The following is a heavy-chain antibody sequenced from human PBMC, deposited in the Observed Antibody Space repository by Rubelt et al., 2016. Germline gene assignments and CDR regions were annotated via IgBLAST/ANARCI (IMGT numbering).Heavy chain of an antibody. D-gene: IGHD3-16*01. Sequence: QVQLQQWGAGLLKPSETLSLTCAVYGGSFSGYYWSWIRQPPGKGLEWIGEINHSGSTNYNPSLKSRVTISVDTSKNQFSLKLSSVTAADTAVYYCARVTGGSPDYWGQGTLVTVSS. CDR2: INHSGST. CDR3: ARVTGGSPDY. CDR1: GGSFSGYY. V-gene: IGHV4-34*01. J-gene: IGHJ4*02.